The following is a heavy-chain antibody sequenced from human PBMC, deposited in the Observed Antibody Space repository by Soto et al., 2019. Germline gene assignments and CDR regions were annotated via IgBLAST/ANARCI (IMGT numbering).Heavy chain of an antibody. CDR3: AKGKKRYDYHAFDI. V-gene: IGHV3-23*01. CDR1: GFTFSSYG. Sequence: PGGSLRLSWAASGFTFSSYGMHWVRQAPGKGLEWVSAISGSGGSKYYADSVKGRFTISRDNSKNTLYLQMNSLRAEDTAVYYCAKGKKRYDYHAFDIWGQGTMVTVSS. D-gene: IGHD4-17*01. J-gene: IGHJ3*02. CDR2: ISGSGGSK.